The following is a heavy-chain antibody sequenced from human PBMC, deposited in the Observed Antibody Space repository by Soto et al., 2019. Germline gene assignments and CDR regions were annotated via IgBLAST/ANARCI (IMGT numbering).Heavy chain of an antibody. Sequence: PGGSLRLSCAASGFTFSDHYMDWVRQAPGKGLEWVGRTRNKANRYTTEYAASVKGRFTISRDDSKNSLYLQMNSLKTEDTAVYYCARDLTTVGPASDPWGQGTLVTVSS. CDR1: GFTFSDHY. V-gene: IGHV3-72*01. D-gene: IGHD4-17*01. CDR2: TRNKANRYTT. J-gene: IGHJ5*02. CDR3: ARDLTTVGPASDP.